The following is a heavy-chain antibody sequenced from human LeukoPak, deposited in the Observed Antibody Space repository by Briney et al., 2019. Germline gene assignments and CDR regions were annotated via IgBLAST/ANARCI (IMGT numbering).Heavy chain of an antibody. V-gene: IGHV4-34*01. D-gene: IGHD1-7*01. CDR2: INHSGST. J-gene: IGHJ5*02. CDR3: AREEGYNWNYVGWFDP. Sequence: SETLSLTCAVYGGSFSGYYWSWLRQPPGKGLEWIGEINHSGSTNYNPSLKSRVTISVDTSKNQFSLKLSSVTAADTAVYYCAREEGYNWNYVGWFDPWGQGNLVTVSS. CDR1: GGSFSGYY.